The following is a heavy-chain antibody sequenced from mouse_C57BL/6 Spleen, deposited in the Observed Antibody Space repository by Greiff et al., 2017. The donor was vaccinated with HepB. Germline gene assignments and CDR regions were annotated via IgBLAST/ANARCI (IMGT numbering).Heavy chain of an antibody. CDR3: ARGGYYGNSYWYFDV. V-gene: IGHV3-6*01. CDR1: GYSITSGYY. Sequence: EVKLLESGPGLVKPSQSLSLTCSVTGYSITSGYYWNWIRQFPGNKLEWMGYISYDGSNNYNPSLKNRISITRDTSKNQFFLKLNSVTTEDTATYYCARGGYYGNSYWYFDVWGTGTTVTVSS. D-gene: IGHD2-1*01. J-gene: IGHJ1*03. CDR2: ISYDGSN.